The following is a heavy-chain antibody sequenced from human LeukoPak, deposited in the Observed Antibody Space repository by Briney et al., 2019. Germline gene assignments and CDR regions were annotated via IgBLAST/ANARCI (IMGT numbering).Heavy chain of an antibody. V-gene: IGHV1-69*01. D-gene: IGHD7-27*01. CDR3: ASPSGSTYYYYGMDV. J-gene: IGHJ6*02. Sequence: GASVKVSCKASGGTFSSYAISWVRQAPGQGLEWMGGIIPIFGTANYAQKFQGRVTITADESTSTAYMELSSLRSEDTAVYYCASPSGSTYYYYGMDVWGQGTTVTVSS. CDR2: IIPIFGTA. CDR1: GGTFSSYA.